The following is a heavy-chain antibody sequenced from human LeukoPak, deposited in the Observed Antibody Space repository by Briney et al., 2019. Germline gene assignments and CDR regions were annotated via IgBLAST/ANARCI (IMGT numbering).Heavy chain of an antibody. V-gene: IGHV1-2*02. CDR3: ARKVPAGMRGWFDP. Sequence: GASVKVSCKASGYTFTGYYMHWVRQAPGQGLEWMGWINPDSGGTNYAQKFQGRVTMTRDTSISTAYMELSRLRSDDTAVYYCARKVPAGMRGWFDPWGQGTLVTVSS. CDR1: GYTFTGYY. D-gene: IGHD2-2*01. J-gene: IGHJ5*02. CDR2: INPDSGGT.